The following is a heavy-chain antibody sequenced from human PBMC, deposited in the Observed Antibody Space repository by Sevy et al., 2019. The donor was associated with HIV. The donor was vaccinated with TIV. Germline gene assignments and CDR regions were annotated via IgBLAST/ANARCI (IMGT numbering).Heavy chain of an antibody. Sequence: GGSLRLSCAASGFTFSDYYMSWIRQAPGKGLEWISYISGSDGTKYYADSVKGRFTISRDNAKNSLHLQMNSLRAEDTAVYYCAGDHVMDGGLGDYYYHAMDVWGRGTTVTVSS. J-gene: IGHJ6*02. V-gene: IGHV3-11*01. CDR3: AGDHVMDGGLGDYYYHAMDV. D-gene: IGHD3-16*01. CDR2: ISGSDGTK. CDR1: GFTFSDYY.